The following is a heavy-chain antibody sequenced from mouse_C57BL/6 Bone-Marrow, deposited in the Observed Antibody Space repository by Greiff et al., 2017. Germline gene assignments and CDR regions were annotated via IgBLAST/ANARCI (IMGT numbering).Heavy chain of an antibody. D-gene: IGHD2-3*01. V-gene: IGHV5-6*02. CDR3: ARRGYYGFAY. CDR2: ISSGGSYT. CDR1: GFTFSSYG. J-gene: IGHJ3*01. Sequence: DVKLVESGGDLVKPGGSLKLSCAASGFTFSSYGISWVRQTPDKRLEWVATISSGGSYTYYPDSVKGRFTISRDNAKNTLYLQMSSLKSEDTAMYYCARRGYYGFAYWGQGTLVTVSA.